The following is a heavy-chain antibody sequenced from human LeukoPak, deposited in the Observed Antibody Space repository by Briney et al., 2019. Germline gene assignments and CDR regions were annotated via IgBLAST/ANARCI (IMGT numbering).Heavy chain of an antibody. J-gene: IGHJ4*02. CDR2: ISGSGGST. Sequence: GFLRLSCAASGFTFSSYAMSWVRQAPGKGLEWVSAISGSGGSTYYADSVKGRFTISRDNSKNTLYLQMNSLRAEDTAVYYCAKGGVWTAMIDYWGQGTLVTVSS. CDR1: GFTFSSYA. D-gene: IGHD5-18*01. CDR3: AKGGVWTAMIDY. V-gene: IGHV3-23*01.